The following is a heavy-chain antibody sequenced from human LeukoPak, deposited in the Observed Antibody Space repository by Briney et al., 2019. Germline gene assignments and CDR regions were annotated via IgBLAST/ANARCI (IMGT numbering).Heavy chain of an antibody. CDR2: IHYSGST. J-gene: IGHJ4*02. CDR3: TRHLDYYGSGSYEY. CDR1: GVSVSDFS. D-gene: IGHD3-10*01. V-gene: IGHV4-59*08. Sequence: SETLSLTCSVSGVSVSDFSWSWIRQPPGKGLEWIGYIHYSGSTDYNPSLKSRVTISVDTSKNQFSLKLSSVTAADTAVYYCTRHLDYYGSGSYEYWGQGTLVTVSS.